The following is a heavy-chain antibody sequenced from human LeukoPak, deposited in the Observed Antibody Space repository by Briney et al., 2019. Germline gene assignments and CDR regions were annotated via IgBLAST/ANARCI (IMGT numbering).Heavy chain of an antibody. CDR1: GFTFSSNY. Sequence: GGSLRLSCAASGFTFSSNYMTWVRQAPGKGLEWVSVIYAGGSSFYADSVKGRFTISRDKSKNTLYLQMNSLRADDTAVYYCARTSGSGSYLDVFDSWGQGTLVTVSS. CDR3: ARTSGSGSYLDVFDS. V-gene: IGHV3-53*01. D-gene: IGHD3-10*01. J-gene: IGHJ4*02. CDR2: IYAGGSS.